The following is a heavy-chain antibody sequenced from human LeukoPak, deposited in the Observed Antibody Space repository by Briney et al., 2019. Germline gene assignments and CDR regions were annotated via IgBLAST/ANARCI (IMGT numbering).Heavy chain of an antibody. CDR2: INSDGSST. J-gene: IGHJ3*02. CDR3: ARGGGLYYDILTGYYFSPHAFDI. V-gene: IGHV3-74*01. D-gene: IGHD3-9*01. CDR1: GFTFSSYR. Sequence: GGSLRLSCAASGFTFSSYRMHWVRQAPGKGLVWVSRINSDGSSTSYADSVKGRFTISRDNAKNSLYLQMNSPRAEDTAVYYCARGGGLYYDILTGYYFSPHAFDIWGQGTMVTVSS.